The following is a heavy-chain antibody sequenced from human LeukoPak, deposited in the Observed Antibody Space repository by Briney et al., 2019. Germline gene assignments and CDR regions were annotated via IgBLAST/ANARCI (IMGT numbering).Heavy chain of an antibody. Sequence: GASVEVSCKASGYTFTSYGISWVRQAPGQGLEWMGIINPSGGSTSYAQKFQGRVTMTRDTSTSTVYMELSSLRSEDTAVYYCARVDRGGSPYYFDYWGQGTLVTVSS. J-gene: IGHJ4*02. D-gene: IGHD1-26*01. CDR3: ARVDRGGSPYYFDY. CDR2: INPSGGST. CDR1: GYTFTSYG. V-gene: IGHV1-46*01.